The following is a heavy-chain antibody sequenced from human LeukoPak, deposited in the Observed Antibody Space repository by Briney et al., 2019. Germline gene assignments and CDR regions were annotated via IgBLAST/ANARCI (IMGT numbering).Heavy chain of an antibody. D-gene: IGHD2-15*01. CDR3: ARHFSGARAGGDGMDV. CDR1: GGSISSGDYY. Sequence: PSETLSLTCTVSGGSISSGDYYWSWIRQPPGKGLEWIGYIYYSGSTYYNPSLKSRVTISVDTSKNQFSLKLSSVTAADTAVYYCARHFSGARAGGDGMDVWGQGTTVTVSS. J-gene: IGHJ6*02. V-gene: IGHV4-30-4*01. CDR2: IYYSGST.